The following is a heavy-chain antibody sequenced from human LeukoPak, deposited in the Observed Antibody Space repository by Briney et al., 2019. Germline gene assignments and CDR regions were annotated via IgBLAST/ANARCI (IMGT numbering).Heavy chain of an antibody. CDR2: IYYSGST. J-gene: IGHJ5*02. CDR3: ARISYNWNDVLWFDP. Sequence: SETLSLTCTVSGGSISSSSYYWGWIRQPPGKGLEWIGSIYYSGSTYYNPSPKSRVTISVDTSKNQFSLKLSSVAAADTAVYYCARISYNWNDVLWFDPWGQGTLVTVSS. CDR1: GGSISSSSYY. V-gene: IGHV4-39*01. D-gene: IGHD1-1*01.